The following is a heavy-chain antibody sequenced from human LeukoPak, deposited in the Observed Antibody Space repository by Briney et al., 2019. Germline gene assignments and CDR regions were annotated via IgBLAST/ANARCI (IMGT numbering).Heavy chain of an antibody. V-gene: IGHV4-34*01. CDR2: INHSGST. Sequence: SETLSLTCAVYGGSFSGYYWSWIRQPPGKGLEWIGEINHSGSTNYNPSLKSRVTISVDTSKNQFSLKLSSVTAADTAVYSCARGRSSGYYVRLAEYYFDYWGKGTLVTVSS. J-gene: IGHJ4*02. D-gene: IGHD3-22*01. CDR3: ARGRSSGYYVRLAEYYFDY. CDR1: GGSFSGYY.